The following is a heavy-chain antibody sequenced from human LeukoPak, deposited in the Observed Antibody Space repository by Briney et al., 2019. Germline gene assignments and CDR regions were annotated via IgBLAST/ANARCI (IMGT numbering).Heavy chain of an antibody. CDR3: AKDLVVPAAMYKTYYYYYGMDV. Sequence: GGSLRLSCAASGFTFSSYGMHWVRQAPGKGLEWVAFIRYDGSNKYHADSVKGRFTISRDNSKNTLYLQMNSLRAEDTAVYYCAKDLVVPAAMYKTYYYYYGMDVWGQGTTVTVSS. J-gene: IGHJ6*02. V-gene: IGHV3-30*02. CDR2: IRYDGSNK. CDR1: GFTFSSYG. D-gene: IGHD2-2*01.